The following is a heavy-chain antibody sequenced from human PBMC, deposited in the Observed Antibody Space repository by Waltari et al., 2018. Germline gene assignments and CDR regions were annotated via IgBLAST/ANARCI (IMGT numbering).Heavy chain of an antibody. D-gene: IGHD3-16*01. Sequence: QVQLQESGPGLVKPSETLSLTCTVSGGSTSSYYWSWTRQPAGKGLEWIGRIYTSGSTNVNPSLKRRVTMSVVTSKNQFSLKLSAVTAADTALYYFAGTRLGAVARNAFDIWGQGTMVTVSS. J-gene: IGHJ3*02. CDR3: AGTRLGAVARNAFDI. V-gene: IGHV4-4*07. CDR2: IYTSGST. CDR1: GGSTSSYY.